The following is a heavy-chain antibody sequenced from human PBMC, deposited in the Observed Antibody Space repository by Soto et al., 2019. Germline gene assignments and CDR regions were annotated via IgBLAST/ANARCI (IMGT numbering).Heavy chain of an antibody. Sequence: EVQLVESGGGLVQPGGSLKLSCAASGFTVYSNYMRWVRQAPGKGLEWGSLIYSDGTTYYPDSVKGRFTISRDNSKNTLYLEMNSLRVEDTAVYYCARDGPYGGNPSDYWGQGTLVTVSS. CDR3: ARDGPYGGNPSDY. CDR1: GFTVYSNY. J-gene: IGHJ4*02. V-gene: IGHV3-66*01. CDR2: IYSDGTT. D-gene: IGHD4-17*01.